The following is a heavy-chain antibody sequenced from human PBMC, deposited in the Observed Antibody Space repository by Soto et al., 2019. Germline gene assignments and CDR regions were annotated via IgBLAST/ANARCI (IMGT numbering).Heavy chain of an antibody. CDR3: ARGVGSDGDAFDI. D-gene: IGHD2-21*02. CDR1: GGSISSSNW. J-gene: IGHJ3*02. Sequence: SETLSLTCAVSGGSISSSNWWSWVRQPPGKGLEWIGEIYHSGSTYYNPSLKSRVTISLDTSKNQFSLKLSSVTAADTAVYYCARGVGSDGDAFDIWGQGTMVTVSS. V-gene: IGHV4-4*02. CDR2: IYHSGST.